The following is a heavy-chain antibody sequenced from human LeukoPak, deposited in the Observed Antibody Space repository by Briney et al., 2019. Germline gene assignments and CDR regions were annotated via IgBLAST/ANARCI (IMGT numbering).Heavy chain of an antibody. CDR3: ARGVAARD. CDR2: ISSSSSTI. Sequence: RGSLRLSCAASGFTFSSYSMNWVRQAPGKGLEWVSYISSSSSTIYYADSVKGRFTISRDNAKNSLYLQMNSLRAEDTAVYYCARGVAARDWGQGTLVTVSS. J-gene: IGHJ4*02. D-gene: IGHD6-6*01. V-gene: IGHV3-48*04. CDR1: GFTFSSYS.